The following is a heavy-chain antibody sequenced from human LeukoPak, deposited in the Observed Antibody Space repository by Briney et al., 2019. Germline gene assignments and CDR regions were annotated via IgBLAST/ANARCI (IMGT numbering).Heavy chain of an antibody. V-gene: IGHV3-21*01. D-gene: IGHD6-13*01. Sequence: PGGSLRLSCEASGFTFSSYSMNWVRQAPGKGLEWVSSISSSSSYIYYADSVKGRFTISRDNAKNSLYLQMNSLRAEDTAVYYCASLAAAGDFQHWGQGTLVTVSS. J-gene: IGHJ1*01. CDR2: ISSSSSYI. CDR3: ASLAAAGDFQH. CDR1: GFTFSSYS.